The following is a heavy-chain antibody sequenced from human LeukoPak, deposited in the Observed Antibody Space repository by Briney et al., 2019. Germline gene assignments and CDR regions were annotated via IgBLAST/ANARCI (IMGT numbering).Heavy chain of an antibody. CDR1: GFIFSSYA. J-gene: IGHJ6*03. V-gene: IGHV3-23*01. Sequence: ASLRLSCGASGFIFSSYAMTWVRQAPGKGLEWVSGISASGINTYYADSVKGRFTISRDNSKDTLYLQMNSLRAEDTAIYYCAKLGGPYNWDYAGLNYMDVWGKGTTFTVSS. CDR3: AKLGGPYNWDYAGLNYMDV. CDR2: ISASGINT. D-gene: IGHD1-7*01.